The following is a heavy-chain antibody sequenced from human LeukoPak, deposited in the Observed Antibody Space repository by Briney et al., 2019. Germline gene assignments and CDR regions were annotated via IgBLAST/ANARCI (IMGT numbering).Heavy chain of an antibody. CDR1: GGSISSYY. V-gene: IGHV4-4*07. J-gene: IGHJ5*02. Sequence: SETLSLTCTDSGGSISSYYWSWIRQPAGKGVKWIGRIYTSGSTNYNPSLKSRVTMSVDTSKNQFSLKLSSVTAADTAVYYCARDPIYYYDSSGSNWFDPWGQGTLVTVSS. CDR2: IYTSGST. D-gene: IGHD3-22*01. CDR3: ARDPIYYYDSSGSNWFDP.